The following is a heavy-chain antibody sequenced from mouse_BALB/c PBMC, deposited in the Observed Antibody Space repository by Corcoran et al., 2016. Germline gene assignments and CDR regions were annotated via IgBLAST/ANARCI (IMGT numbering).Heavy chain of an antibody. CDR1: GYSFTGYY. CDR2: ISCYNGAT. Sequence: LVKTGASVKISCKASGYSFTGYYMHWVKQSHGKSLEWIGYISCYNGATSYNQKFKGKATFTVDTSSSTAYMQFNSLKSEDSAVYYCARSDYGSSFDYWGQGTTLTVSS. D-gene: IGHD1-1*01. J-gene: IGHJ2*01. V-gene: IGHV1S34*01. CDR3: ARSDYGSSFDY.